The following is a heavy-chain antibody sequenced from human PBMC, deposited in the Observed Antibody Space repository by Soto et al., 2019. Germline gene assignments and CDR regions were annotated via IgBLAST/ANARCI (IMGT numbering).Heavy chain of an antibody. D-gene: IGHD3-22*01. CDR2: ISDSGGST. Sequence: EVQLLESGGGLVQPGGSLRLSCAASGFTFSSYAMSWVRQAPGKGLEWVSAISDSGGSTYYADSVKGRFTISRDNSKNTLYLQMNSLRAEDTAVYYCAKDRLGGRDYYDSSGYYPSGMDVWGQGTTVTVSS. V-gene: IGHV3-23*01. CDR3: AKDRLGGRDYYDSSGYYPSGMDV. J-gene: IGHJ6*02. CDR1: GFTFSSYA.